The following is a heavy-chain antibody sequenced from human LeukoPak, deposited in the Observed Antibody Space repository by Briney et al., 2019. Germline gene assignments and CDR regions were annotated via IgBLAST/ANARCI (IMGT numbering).Heavy chain of an antibody. J-gene: IGHJ3*02. CDR3: TTEGPHYYDSSGYYTDAFDI. Sequence: GGSLRLSCAASGFTFSSYEMNWVRQAPGKGLEWVSYISSSGSTIYYADSVKGRFTISRDDSKNTLYLQMNSLKTEDTAVYYCTTEGPHYYDSSGYYTDAFDIWGQGTMVTVSS. CDR1: GFTFSSYE. V-gene: IGHV3-48*03. D-gene: IGHD3-22*01. CDR2: ISSSGSTI.